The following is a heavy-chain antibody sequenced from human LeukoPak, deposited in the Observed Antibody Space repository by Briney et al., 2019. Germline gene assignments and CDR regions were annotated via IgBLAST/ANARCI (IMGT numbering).Heavy chain of an antibody. V-gene: IGHV3-33*01. CDR1: GFTFSSYA. CDR3: ARAATIFGVVTNFDY. J-gene: IGHJ4*02. D-gene: IGHD3-3*01. Sequence: PGRSLRLSCAASGFTFSSYAMHWVRQAPGQGLEWVAVIWYDGSNRDYADSVKGRFTISRDNSKNTVYLQMNSLRAEDTAVYYCARAATIFGVVTNFDYWGQGTLVTVSS. CDR2: IWYDGSNR.